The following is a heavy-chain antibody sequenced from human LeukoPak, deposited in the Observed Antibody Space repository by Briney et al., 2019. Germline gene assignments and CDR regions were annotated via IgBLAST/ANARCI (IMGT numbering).Heavy chain of an antibody. CDR2: ISSGSSTI. Sequence: GSLRLSCAASGFTFSSYSMNWVRQAPGKGLEWVSYISSGSSTIYYADSVKGRFTISRDNAKNSLYLQMNSLRDEDTAVYYCARDLNDILTGYYSPFDYWGQGTLVTVSS. V-gene: IGHV3-48*02. CDR3: ARDLNDILTGYYSPFDY. J-gene: IGHJ4*02. CDR1: GFTFSSYS. D-gene: IGHD3-9*01.